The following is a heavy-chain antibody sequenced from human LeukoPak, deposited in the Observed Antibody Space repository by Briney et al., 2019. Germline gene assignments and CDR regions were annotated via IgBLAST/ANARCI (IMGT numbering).Heavy chain of an antibody. D-gene: IGHD1-26*01. CDR3: ARDDSGSYYSGWHYYYMDV. CDR2: INPNSGGT. Sequence: ASVKVSCKASGYTFTGHYMHWVRQAPGQGLEWMGWINPNSGGTNSAQKFQGRVTMTRDMSTSTVYMELSSLRSEDTAVYYCARDDSGSYYSGWHYYYMDVWGKGTTVTVSS. J-gene: IGHJ6*03. CDR1: GYTFTGHY. V-gene: IGHV1-2*02.